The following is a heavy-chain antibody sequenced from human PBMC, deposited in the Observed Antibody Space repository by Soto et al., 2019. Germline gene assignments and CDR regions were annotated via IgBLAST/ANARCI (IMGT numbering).Heavy chain of an antibody. CDR3: ARGGYSMDV. CDR1: GDTVSSTSAA. V-gene: IGHV6-1*01. CDR2: TYYRSKWYN. J-gene: IGHJ6*02. Sequence: SQTLSLTCAISGDTVSSTSAAWTWIRQSPSRGLEWLGKTYYRSKWYNEYAVSVKSRISINADTSKSQFSLQLDSVTPEDTAVYYCARGGYSMDVWGQGTTVTVSS.